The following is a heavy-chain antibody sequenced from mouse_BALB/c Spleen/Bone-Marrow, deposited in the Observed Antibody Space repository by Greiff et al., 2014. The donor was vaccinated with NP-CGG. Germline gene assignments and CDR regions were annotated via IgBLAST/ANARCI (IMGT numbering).Heavy chain of an antibody. J-gene: IGHJ2*01. CDR3: AREKDWVFDY. CDR2: IYPGSDST. V-gene: IGHV1-55*01. CDR1: GYTFTSYW. Sequence: QVQLQQSGAELVKPGTSVKMSCKASGYTFTSYWMHWVKQRPGQGLEWIGVIYPGSDSTNYNEKFMSKATLTVDTSSSTAYMHLSSLTSEDSAVYYCAREKDWVFDYWGQGTTLTVSS. D-gene: IGHD4-1*01.